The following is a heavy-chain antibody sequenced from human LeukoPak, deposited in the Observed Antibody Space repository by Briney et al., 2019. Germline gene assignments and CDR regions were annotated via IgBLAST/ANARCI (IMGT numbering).Heavy chain of an antibody. J-gene: IGHJ4*02. Sequence: GGSLRLACAASGFTFSSYWMHWVRQAPGKGLVWVSRINSDGSSTSYADSVKGRFTISRDNAKNTLYLQMNSLRAEDTAVYCCARDRPPYYYDSSGYSIAHWGQGTLVTVSS. CDR1: GFTFSSYW. CDR2: INSDGSST. V-gene: IGHV3-74*01. D-gene: IGHD3-22*01. CDR3: ARDRPPYYYDSSGYSIAH.